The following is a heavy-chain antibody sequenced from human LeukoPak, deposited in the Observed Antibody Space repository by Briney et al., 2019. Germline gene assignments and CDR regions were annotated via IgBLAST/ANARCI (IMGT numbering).Heavy chain of an antibody. CDR1: GFTFSSYW. CDR3: ARVAGIQLWAYFDY. Sequence: GRSLRLSCAASGFTFSSYWMSWVRQAPGKGLEWVANIKQDGSEKYYVDSVKGRFTISRDNAKNSLYLQMNSLRAEDTAVYYCARVAGIQLWAYFDYWGQGTLVTVSS. V-gene: IGHV3-7*03. J-gene: IGHJ4*02. D-gene: IGHD5-18*01. CDR2: IKQDGSEK.